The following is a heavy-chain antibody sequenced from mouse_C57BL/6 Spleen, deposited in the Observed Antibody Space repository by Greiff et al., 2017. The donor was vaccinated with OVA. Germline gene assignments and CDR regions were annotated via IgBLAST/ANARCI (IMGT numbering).Heavy chain of an antibody. V-gene: IGHV5-17*01. CDR2: ISSGSSTI. D-gene: IGHD2-3*01. CDR1: GFTFSDYG. CDR3: TNDGYYYYAMDY. J-gene: IGHJ4*01. Sequence: DVMLVESGGGLVKPGGSLKLSCAASGFTFSDYGMHWVRQAPEKGLEWVAYISSGSSTIYYADTVKGRFTISRDNAKNTLFLQMTSLRSEDTAMYCCTNDGYYYYAMDYWGQGTSVTVAS.